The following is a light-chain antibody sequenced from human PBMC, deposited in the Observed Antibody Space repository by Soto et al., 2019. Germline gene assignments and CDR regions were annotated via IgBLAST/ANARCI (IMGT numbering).Light chain of an antibody. J-gene: IGKJ4*01. Sequence: EIVLMQSPGTLSLSPGERATLSCRSSQSVSNNYVAWYQQKPGQAPRLLIAVASSRATGIPDRFSGSGSGTDFTLTISRLEPEEFAVYYYQQYGSTPPLTFGGGTKVEIK. CDR3: QQYGSTPPLT. CDR1: QSVSNNY. V-gene: IGKV3-20*01. CDR2: VAS.